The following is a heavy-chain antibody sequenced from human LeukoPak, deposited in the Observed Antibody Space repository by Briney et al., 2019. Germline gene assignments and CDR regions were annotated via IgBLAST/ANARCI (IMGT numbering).Heavy chain of an antibody. CDR1: GFTFDDYA. CDR3: AKDLGRKQWLAADY. CDR2: ISWNSGSI. Sequence: GRSLRLSCAASGFTFDDYAMHWVRQAPGKGLEWVSGISWNSGSIGYADSVKGRFTISRDNAKNSLYLQMNSLRAEDTALYYCAKDLGRKQWLAADYWGQGTLVTVSS. D-gene: IGHD6-19*01. J-gene: IGHJ4*02. V-gene: IGHV3-9*01.